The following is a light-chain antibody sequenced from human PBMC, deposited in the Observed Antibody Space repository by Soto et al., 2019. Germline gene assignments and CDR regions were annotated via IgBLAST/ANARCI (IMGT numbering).Light chain of an antibody. V-gene: IGLV1-36*01. CDR1: SSNIGNNA. J-gene: IGLJ2*01. Sequence: QSVLTQPPSVSEAPRQRVTISCSGSSSNIGNNAVNWYQQLPGKAPKLLIYYDDLLPSWVSDRFSGSKSGTSSSRAISGLQSEDEADYYCAAWDDSLNAPVFGGGTKLTVL. CDR2: YDD. CDR3: AAWDDSLNAPV.